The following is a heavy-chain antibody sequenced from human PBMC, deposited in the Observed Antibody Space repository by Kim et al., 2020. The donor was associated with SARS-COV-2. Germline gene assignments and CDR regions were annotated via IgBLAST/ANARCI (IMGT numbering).Heavy chain of an antibody. D-gene: IGHD6-13*01. J-gene: IGHJ4*02. V-gene: IGHV4-59*08. Sequence: SETLSLTCTVSGGSISSYYWSWIRQPPGKGLEWIGYIYYSGSTNYNPSLKSRVTISVDTSKNQFSLKLSSVTAADTAVYYCARHRTSAGTGETCFDYWGQGTLVTVSS. CDR1: GGSISSYY. CDR3: ARHRTSAGTGETCFDY. CDR2: IYYSGST.